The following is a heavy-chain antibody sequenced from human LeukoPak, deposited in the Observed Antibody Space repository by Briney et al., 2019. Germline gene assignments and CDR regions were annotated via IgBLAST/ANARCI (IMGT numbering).Heavy chain of an antibody. CDR2: ISGSGGST. D-gene: IGHD6-19*01. CDR3: ATEVMIRVLDAPGIAVAGGDY. J-gene: IGHJ4*02. CDR1: GFTFSSYA. Sequence: PGGSLRLSCAASGFTFSSYAMSWVRQAPGKGLEWVSAISGSGGSTYYADSVKGRFTISRDNSKNTLYLQMNSLRAEDTAVYYCATEVMIRVLDAPGIAVAGGDYWGQGTLVTVSS. V-gene: IGHV3-23*01.